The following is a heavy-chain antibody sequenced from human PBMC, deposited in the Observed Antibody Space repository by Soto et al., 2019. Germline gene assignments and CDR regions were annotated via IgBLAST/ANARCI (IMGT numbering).Heavy chain of an antibody. CDR1: GASISTNNW. D-gene: IGHD6-13*01. V-gene: IGHV4-4*02. CDR2: VYHSGST. J-gene: IGHJ4*02. CDR3: AVPGAGDFDY. Sequence: PSETLSLTCAVSGASISTNNWWSWVRQPPGKGLEGIGEVYHSGSTNCNPSLKSRVTISIDKSKNQFSLRLTSMTAADTAVYYCAVPGAGDFDYWSQGTLVTVSS.